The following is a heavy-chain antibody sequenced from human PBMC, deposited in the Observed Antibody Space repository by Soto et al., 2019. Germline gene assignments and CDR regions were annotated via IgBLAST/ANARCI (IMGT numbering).Heavy chain of an antibody. V-gene: IGHV4-30-2*01. Sequence: QLQLQESGSGLVKPSQTLSLTCAVSGGSISSGGYSWSWIRQPPGKGLEWIGYIYHSGSTYYNPSLNSRVTISVARSKNRCAPKPRSVTAAASAVYYCAGVRGPYCGGECYPPTPNWFDPWGQGTLVTVSS. CDR1: GGSISSGGYS. CDR2: IYHSGST. J-gene: IGHJ5*02. D-gene: IGHD2-21*01. CDR3: AGVRGPYCGGECYPPTPNWFDP.